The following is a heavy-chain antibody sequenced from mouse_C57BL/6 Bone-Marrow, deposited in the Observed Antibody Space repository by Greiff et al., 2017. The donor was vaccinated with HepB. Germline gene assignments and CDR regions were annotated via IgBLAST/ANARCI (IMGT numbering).Heavy chain of an antibody. Sequence: VQLKESGGGLVQPGGSLKLSCAASGFTFSDYYMYWVRQTPEKRLEWVAYISNGGGSTYYPDTVKGRFTISRDNAKNTLYLQMSRLKSEDTAMYYCARLDGYYGSAMDYWGQGTSVTVSS. D-gene: IGHD2-3*01. CDR3: ARLDGYYGSAMDY. V-gene: IGHV5-12*01. CDR1: GFTFSDYY. J-gene: IGHJ4*01. CDR2: ISNGGGST.